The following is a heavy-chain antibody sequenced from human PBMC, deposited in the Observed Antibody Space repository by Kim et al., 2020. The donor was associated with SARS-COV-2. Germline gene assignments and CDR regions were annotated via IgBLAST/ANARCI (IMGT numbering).Heavy chain of an antibody. CDR1: GFTFGRYA. CDR3: EACDY. V-gene: IGHV3-23*01. CDR2: IIDGGVRT. Sequence: GGSLRLSCEASGFTFGRYAMSWARQAPGKGMEWVSTIIDGGVRTNYGDSVKGRFTISRDNSKSTLLLHMNSLRAEDTAVYCCEACDYWGQGSLVTVAS. J-gene: IGHJ4*02.